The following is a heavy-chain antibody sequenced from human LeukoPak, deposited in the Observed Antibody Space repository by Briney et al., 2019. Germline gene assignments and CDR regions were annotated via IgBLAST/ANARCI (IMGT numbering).Heavy chain of an antibody. CDR1: GYSISSSYY. V-gene: IGHV4-38-2*02. CDR3: ARVDDYGGTLNDY. Sequence: KPPETLSLTCTVSGYSISSSYYWGWTRQPPGKGLEWIGSIYYSGSTYYNPSLKSRVTISVDTSKNQFSLKLSSVTAADTAVYYCARVDDYGGTLNDYWGQGTLVTVSS. J-gene: IGHJ4*02. D-gene: IGHD4-23*01. CDR2: IYYSGST.